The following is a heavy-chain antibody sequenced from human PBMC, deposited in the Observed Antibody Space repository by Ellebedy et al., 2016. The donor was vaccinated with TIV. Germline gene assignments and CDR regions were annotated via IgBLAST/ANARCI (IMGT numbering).Heavy chain of an antibody. J-gene: IGHJ4*02. CDR2: IKQDGSEN. D-gene: IGHD3-10*01. Sequence: PGGSLRLSCAASGLTFSSYWMSWVRQAPGKGLEWVTNIKQDGSENSYVDSVNGRFTISRDNAKNSLYLQMNSRGAEDTAVYDCASWLGGENYWGQGALVTVSS. V-gene: IGHV3-7*01. CDR1: GLTFSSYW. CDR3: ASWLGGENY.